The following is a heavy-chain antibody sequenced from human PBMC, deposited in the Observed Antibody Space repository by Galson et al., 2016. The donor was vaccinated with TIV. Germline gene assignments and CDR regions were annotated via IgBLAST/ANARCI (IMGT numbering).Heavy chain of an antibody. CDR1: GGTFKIHS. Sequence: SVKVSCKASGGTFKIHSITWVRQAPGQGLEWMGGIIPVFGTANYAQSFRGRVTITADESTNTAYLQLSSLRSEDTAVYYCATVIQFGGVIVYVRDYGMDVWGQGTTVTVSS. V-gene: IGHV1-69*13. D-gene: IGHD3-16*02. CDR2: IIPVFGTA. CDR3: ATVIQFGGVIVYVRDYGMDV. J-gene: IGHJ6*02.